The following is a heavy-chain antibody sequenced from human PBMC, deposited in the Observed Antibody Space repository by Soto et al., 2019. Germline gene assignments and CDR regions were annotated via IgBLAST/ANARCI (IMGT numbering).Heavy chain of an antibody. D-gene: IGHD3-10*01. CDR1: GGPFTTYA. V-gene: IGHV1-69*19. Sequence: QVQLVQSGAEMKKPGSSVKVSCQSSGGPFTTYAMNWVRQAPGQGPEWMGDISPMFGAANYAPKFQGRVTITADESTGTSYMQLSSLTSEDTALYFCAREVQVHTPAFVYWGQGTLVTVSS. J-gene: IGHJ4*02. CDR2: ISPMFGAA. CDR3: AREVQVHTPAFVY.